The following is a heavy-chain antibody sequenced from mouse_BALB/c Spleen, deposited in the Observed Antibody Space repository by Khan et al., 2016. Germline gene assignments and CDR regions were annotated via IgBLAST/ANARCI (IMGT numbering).Heavy chain of an antibody. CDR2: ISSGSSTI. D-gene: IGHD2-1*01. J-gene: IGHJ3*01. CDR3: ARSGGNYWFAY. V-gene: IGHV5-17*02. CDR1: GFTFSGFG. Sequence: EVELVESGGGLVQPGGSRKLSCAASGFTFSGFGMHWVRQAPEKGLEWVAYISSGSSTIYYADTVKGRFTISRDNPKNTLFLQMTRLRSDDTAMEYCARSGGNYWFAYWGQGTLVTVSA.